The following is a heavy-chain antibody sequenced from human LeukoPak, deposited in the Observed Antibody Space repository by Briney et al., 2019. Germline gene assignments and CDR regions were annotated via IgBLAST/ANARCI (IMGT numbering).Heavy chain of an antibody. CDR1: GFTFSKYA. CDR3: AKAIPYWYFDL. J-gene: IGHJ2*01. CDR2: ISVSGGST. D-gene: IGHD2-21*01. Sequence: GGSLRLSCAASGFTFSKYAMTWVRQAPGKGLEWVSGISVSGGSTNYADSVKGRFTISRDNSKNTLYLQMNSLRAEDTAIYYCAKAIPYWYFDLWGRGTLVTVSS. V-gene: IGHV3-23*01.